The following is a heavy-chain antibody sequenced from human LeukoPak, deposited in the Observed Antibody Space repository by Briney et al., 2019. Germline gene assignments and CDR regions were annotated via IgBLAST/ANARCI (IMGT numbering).Heavy chain of an antibody. CDR1: GFTFDDYA. Sequence: GRSLRLSCAASGFTFDDYAMHWVRQAPGKGLEWVSGISWNSGSIGYADSVKGRFTISRDNAKNSLYLQMNSLRAEDTAFYYCAKDRGLYYYDSSGYSPGGYYYGMDVWGKGTTVTVSS. J-gene: IGHJ6*04. D-gene: IGHD3-22*01. CDR3: AKDRGLYYYDSSGYSPGGYYYGMDV. V-gene: IGHV3-9*01. CDR2: ISWNSGSI.